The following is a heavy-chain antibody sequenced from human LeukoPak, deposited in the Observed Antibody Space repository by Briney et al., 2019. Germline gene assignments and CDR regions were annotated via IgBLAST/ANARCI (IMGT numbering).Heavy chain of an antibody. CDR1: GGSISSGDYY. D-gene: IGHD2-21*01. V-gene: IGHV4-30-4*08. CDR3: ARDASDHDAFDI. CDR2: IYYSGST. J-gene: IGHJ3*02. Sequence: SETLSLTCSVSGGSISSGDYYWSWIRQPPGKGLEWIGYIYYSGSTYYNPSLKSRVTISVDTSKNQFSLKLSSVTAADTAVYYCARDASDHDAFDIWGQGTMVTVSS.